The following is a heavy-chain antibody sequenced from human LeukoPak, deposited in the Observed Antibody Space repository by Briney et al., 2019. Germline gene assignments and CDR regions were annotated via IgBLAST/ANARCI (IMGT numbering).Heavy chain of an antibody. Sequence: ASVKVSCKASGYTFTGYYMHWVRQAPGQGLEWMGWINPNSGGTNYAQKFQGRVTMTRDTSISTAYMELSRLRSDDTAVYYCARGRRAHHSSSWRGHSFWEYWGQGTLVTVSS. CDR2: INPNSGGT. CDR1: GYTFTGYY. CDR3: ARGRRAHHSSSWRGHSFWEY. V-gene: IGHV1-2*02. D-gene: IGHD6-13*01. J-gene: IGHJ4*02.